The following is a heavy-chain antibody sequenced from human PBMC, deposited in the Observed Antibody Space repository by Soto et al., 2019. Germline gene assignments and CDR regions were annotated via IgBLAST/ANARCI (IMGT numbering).Heavy chain of an antibody. D-gene: IGHD3-3*01. V-gene: IGHV3-74*01. Sequence: PVGSLRLSCAASGFTFSSYWMHWVRQAPGKGLVWVSRINSDGSSTSYADSVKGRFTISRDNAKNTLYLQMNSLRAEDTAVYYCARGSFWSGYYYYYYGMDVWGQGTTVTVSS. CDR1: GFTFSSYW. J-gene: IGHJ6*02. CDR2: INSDGSST. CDR3: ARGSFWSGYYYYYYGMDV.